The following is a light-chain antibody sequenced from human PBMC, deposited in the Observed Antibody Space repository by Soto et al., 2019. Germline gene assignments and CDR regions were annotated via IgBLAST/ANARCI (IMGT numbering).Light chain of an antibody. J-gene: IGLJ2*01. Sequence: QSALTQPASVSGSPGQSITISCTGTSSDVGGYNYVSWYQQHPGKAPKLMIYEVSNRPSGVSNRFSGSKSGNTASLTISGLQAEDEADYYCSQYTNSSTLVVFGGGTKLTVL. V-gene: IGLV2-14*01. CDR2: EVS. CDR1: SSDVGGYNY. CDR3: SQYTNSSTLVV.